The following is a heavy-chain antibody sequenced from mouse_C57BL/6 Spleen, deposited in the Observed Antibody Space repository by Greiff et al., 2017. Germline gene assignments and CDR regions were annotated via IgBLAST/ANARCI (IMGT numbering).Heavy chain of an antibody. V-gene: IGHV3-6*01. CDR1: GYSITSGYY. CDR2: ISYDGSN. J-gene: IGHJ4*01. CDR3: AREDYSYAMDY. Sequence: DVQLQESGPGLVKPSQSLSLTCSVTGYSITSGYYWNWIRQFPGNKLEWMGYISYDGSNNYNPSLKNRISITRDTSKNQFFLKLNSVTTEDTATYYCAREDYSYAMDYWGQGTSVTVSS. D-gene: IGHD1-1*01.